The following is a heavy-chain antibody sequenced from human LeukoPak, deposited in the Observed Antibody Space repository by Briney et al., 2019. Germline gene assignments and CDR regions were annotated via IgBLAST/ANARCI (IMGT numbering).Heavy chain of an antibody. D-gene: IGHD2-8*01. CDR1: GGTFSSYA. CDR3: ARDQAFQRLQMAVNWFDP. V-gene: IGHV1-69*05. Sequence: SVKVSCKASGGTFSSYAISWVRQAPGQGLEWMGGIIPIFGTANYAQKFQGRVTITTDESTSTAYMELSSLRSEDTAVYYCARDQAFQRLQMAVNWFDPWGQGTLVTVSS. CDR2: IIPIFGTA. J-gene: IGHJ5*02.